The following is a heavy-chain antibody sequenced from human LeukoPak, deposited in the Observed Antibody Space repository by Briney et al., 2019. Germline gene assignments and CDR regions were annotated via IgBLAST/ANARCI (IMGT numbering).Heavy chain of an antibody. Sequence: SETLSLTCTVSGGSLSSSSYYWGWVRQPPGKGLEWIGSIYYIGSTHYNPSLKRRVTISVDTSKNQFSLKLTSVTAADTALYFCARDDTYFYDSSGHGFDFWGPGTLVTVSS. V-gene: IGHV4-39*07. CDR1: GGSLSSSSYY. CDR3: ARDDTYFYDSSGHGFDF. D-gene: IGHD3-22*01. CDR2: IYYIGST. J-gene: IGHJ4*02.